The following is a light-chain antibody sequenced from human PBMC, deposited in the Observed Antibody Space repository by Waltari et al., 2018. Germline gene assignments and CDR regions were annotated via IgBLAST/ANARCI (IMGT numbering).Light chain of an antibody. Sequence: DIVLTQSPGTLSLSPGERATLSCGASQGVRSNYLSWYQQKPGQAPRLLIFGASSRATGVPDRFSGSGSGTDFTLTISRLEPEDFAVFYCQQYGSSSPITFGQGTRLEIK. V-gene: IGKV3-20*01. CDR2: GAS. J-gene: IGKJ5*01. CDR3: QQYGSSSPIT. CDR1: QGVRSNY.